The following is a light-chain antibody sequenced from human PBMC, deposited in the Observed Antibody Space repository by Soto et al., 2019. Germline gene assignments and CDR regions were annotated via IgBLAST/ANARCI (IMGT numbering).Light chain of an antibody. CDR2: GAS. CDR1: QSVSSSY. J-gene: IGKJ1*01. V-gene: IGKV3-20*01. Sequence: EVVLTQSPGTLSISPGERATLSCRASQSVSSSYLAWYQQKPGQAPRLLIFGASSRATGIADRCSGSGSVTDFTLTISRLEPEDFAVYYCQQYDSSPRTFGQGTKGEIK. CDR3: QQYDSSPRT.